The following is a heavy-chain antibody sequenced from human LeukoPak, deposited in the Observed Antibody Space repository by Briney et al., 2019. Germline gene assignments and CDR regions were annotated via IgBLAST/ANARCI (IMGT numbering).Heavy chain of an antibody. Sequence: SGGSLRLSCAASGFTVSSSFMTWVRQAPGKGLEWVSVIYTGGSTYYADSVKGRFTISRDDSKNTLYLQMNSLRVEDTAVYYCAREGRYNWNADAFDIWGQGTMVTVSS. CDR3: AREGRYNWNADAFDI. D-gene: IGHD1-1*01. J-gene: IGHJ3*02. CDR2: IYTGGST. CDR1: GFTVSSSF. V-gene: IGHV3-53*01.